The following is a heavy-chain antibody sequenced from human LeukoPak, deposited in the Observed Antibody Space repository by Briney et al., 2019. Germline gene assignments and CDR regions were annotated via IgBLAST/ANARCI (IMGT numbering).Heavy chain of an antibody. V-gene: IGHV1-18*01. Sequence: ASVKVSCKASGYTFTSYGISWVRQAPGQGLEWMGWISAYNGNTTYAQKLQGRVTMTTDTSTSTAYMGLRSLRSDDTAVYYCARVGVGYYYYYYGMDVWGQGTTVTVSS. D-gene: IGHD3-16*01. CDR2: ISAYNGNT. CDR1: GYTFTSYG. J-gene: IGHJ6*02. CDR3: ARVGVGYYYYYYGMDV.